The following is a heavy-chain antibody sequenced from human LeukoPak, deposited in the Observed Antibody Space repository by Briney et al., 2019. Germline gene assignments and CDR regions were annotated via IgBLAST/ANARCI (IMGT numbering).Heavy chain of an antibody. V-gene: IGHV3-7*01. D-gene: IGHD3-22*01. CDR3: ARDPHPRYYYDSSGYYAEYFQH. CDR2: IKQDGSEK. Sequence: GGSLRLSCAASGFTFSSHWMSWVRQAPGKGLEWVANIKQDGSEKYYVDSVKGRFTISRDNAKNSLYLQMNSLRAEDTAVYYCARDPHPRYYYDSSGYYAEYFQHWGQGALVTVSS. CDR1: GFTFSSHW. J-gene: IGHJ1*01.